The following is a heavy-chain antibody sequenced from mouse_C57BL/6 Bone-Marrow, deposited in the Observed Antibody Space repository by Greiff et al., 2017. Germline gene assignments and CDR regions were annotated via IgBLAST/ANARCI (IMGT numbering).Heavy chain of an antibody. J-gene: IGHJ1*03. CDR1: GYTFTSYG. V-gene: IGHV1-81*01. CDR3: ARRDYDYDGWYFDV. Sequence: QVQLKESGAELARPGASVKLSCKASGYTFTSYGISWVKQRTGQGLEWIGEIYPRSGNTYYNEKFKGKATLTADKSSSTAYMELRSLTSEDSAVYFGARRDYDYDGWYFDVWGTGTTVTVSS. D-gene: IGHD2-4*01. CDR2: IYPRSGNT.